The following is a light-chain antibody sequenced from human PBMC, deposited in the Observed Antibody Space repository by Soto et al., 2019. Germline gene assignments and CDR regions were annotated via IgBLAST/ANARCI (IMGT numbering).Light chain of an antibody. CDR3: QQYNNWPPT. V-gene: IGKV3-15*01. Sequence: ILMTPSPASLSVSPGERATLSCRASQSVSSNLAWYQQKPGQAPRLLIYGASTRATGIPARFSGSGSGTEFTLTISSLQSEDFAVYYCQQYNNWPPTFGQGTKG. CDR2: GAS. CDR1: QSVSSN. J-gene: IGKJ1*01.